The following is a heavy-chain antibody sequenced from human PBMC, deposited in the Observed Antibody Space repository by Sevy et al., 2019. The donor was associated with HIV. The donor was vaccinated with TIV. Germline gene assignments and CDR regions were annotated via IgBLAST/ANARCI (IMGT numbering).Heavy chain of an antibody. CDR2: MNTDGSST. CDR1: GFDFSSHW. CDR3: ATPRFDF. Sequence: GGSLRLSCEASGFDFSSHWMQWVRQAPGKGLVWVSRMNTDGSSTNYADSVKGRFTMYRDNAKNTLYLEMNNLRDEDTALYSCATPRFDFWGPGTLVTVSS. J-gene: IGHJ4*02. V-gene: IGHV3-74*01.